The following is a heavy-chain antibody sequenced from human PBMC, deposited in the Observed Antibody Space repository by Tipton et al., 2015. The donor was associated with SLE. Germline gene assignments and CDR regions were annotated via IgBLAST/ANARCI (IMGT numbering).Heavy chain of an antibody. Sequence: TLSLTCTVSGGSITNHYWNWIRQPPGKGLEWIGAIHYSGTTHDNPSPTSRVTMSVDMSKNQCSLRLTSVTAADTAVYYCARTLGAIAHTVYDAFDIWGQGKMVTVSS. CDR1: GGSITNHY. CDR2: IHYSGTT. CDR3: ARTLGAIAHTVYDAFDI. J-gene: IGHJ3*02. V-gene: IGHV4-59*11. D-gene: IGHD1-26*01.